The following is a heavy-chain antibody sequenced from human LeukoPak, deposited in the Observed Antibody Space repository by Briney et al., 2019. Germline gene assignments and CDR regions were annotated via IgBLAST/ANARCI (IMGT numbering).Heavy chain of an antibody. CDR2: IYYSGST. CDR1: GGSISSGGYY. Sequence: SETLSLTRTVSGGSISSGGYYWSWIRQHPGKGLEWIGYIYYSGSTYYNPSLKSRVTISVDTSKNQFSLKLSSVTAADTAVYYCASSYYYGSGSYYNPLESYFDYWGQGTLVTVSS. CDR3: ASSYYYGSGSYYNPLESYFDY. J-gene: IGHJ4*02. D-gene: IGHD3-10*01. V-gene: IGHV4-31*03.